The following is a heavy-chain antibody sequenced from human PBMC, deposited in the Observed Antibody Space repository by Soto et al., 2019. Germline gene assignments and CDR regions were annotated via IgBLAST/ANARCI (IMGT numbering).Heavy chain of an antibody. J-gene: IGHJ5*02. CDR2: IIPIFGTA. Sequence: SVKVSCKASGGTFSSYASSWVRQAPGQGLEWMGGIIPIFGTANYAQKFQGRVTITADKSTSTAYMELSSLRSEDTAVYYCANADLYYYDSSGPNWFDPWGQGTLVTVSS. CDR3: ANADLYYYDSSGPNWFDP. V-gene: IGHV1-69*06. D-gene: IGHD3-22*01. CDR1: GGTFSSYA.